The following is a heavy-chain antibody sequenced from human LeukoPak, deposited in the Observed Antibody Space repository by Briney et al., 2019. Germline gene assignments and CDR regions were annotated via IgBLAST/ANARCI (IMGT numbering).Heavy chain of an antibody. CDR1: GYTFTGYF. J-gene: IGHJ4*01. CDR3: ARAYSSGWYHY. V-gene: IGHV1-2*02. D-gene: IGHD6-19*01. Sequence: ASVCPSRKASGYTFTGYFIHWVRQAPGQGLEWMGWINSNRGGTNYAQKFQGRVTMTRDTSVSTAYMELSRLRSDDTAVYYCARAYSSGWYHYWG. CDR2: INSNRGGT.